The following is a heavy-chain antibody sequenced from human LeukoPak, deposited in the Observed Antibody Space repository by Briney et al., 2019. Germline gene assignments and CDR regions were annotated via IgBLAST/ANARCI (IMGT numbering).Heavy chain of an antibody. J-gene: IGHJ4*02. V-gene: IGHV4/OR15-8*01. CDR3: ARDQYGSGSYL. CDR1: GGSISSSNW. CDR2: IHHSGSA. D-gene: IGHD3-10*01. Sequence: PSETLSLTCVVSGGSISSSNWWSWVRQPPGKGLEWIAEIHHSGSANYNPSLKSRVTISGDKSKNQFSLKLSSVTAADTAVYYCARDQYGSGSYLWGQGTLVTVSS.